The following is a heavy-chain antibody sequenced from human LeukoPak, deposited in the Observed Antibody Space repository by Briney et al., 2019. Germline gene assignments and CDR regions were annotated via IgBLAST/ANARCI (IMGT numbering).Heavy chain of an antibody. CDR1: EYILSDYY. CDR3: ARSSGGSGRWGDNWFDP. J-gene: IGHJ5*02. V-gene: IGHV1-2*02. D-gene: IGHD3-10*01. Sequence: ASVKVSCETSEYILSDYYVHWVRQAPGEGLEWMGWINLNSGGTNYARKFQGRVTMTRDTSISTAYMELSSLRSDDTAVYYCARSSGGSGRWGDNWFDPWGQGTLVSVSS. CDR2: INLNSGGT.